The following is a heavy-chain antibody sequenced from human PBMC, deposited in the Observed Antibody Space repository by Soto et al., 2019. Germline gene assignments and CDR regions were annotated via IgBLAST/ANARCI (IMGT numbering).Heavy chain of an antibody. CDR3: AKAKGSGSYYNPGFDY. D-gene: IGHD3-10*01. CDR1: GFTFDDYA. Sequence: GGSLRLSCAASGFTFDDYAMHWVRQAPGKGLEWVSGISWNSGSIGYADSVKGRFTISRDNAKNSLYLQMNSLRAEDTALYYCAKAKGSGSYYNPGFDYWGQGTLVTVSS. J-gene: IGHJ4*02. V-gene: IGHV3-9*01. CDR2: ISWNSGSI.